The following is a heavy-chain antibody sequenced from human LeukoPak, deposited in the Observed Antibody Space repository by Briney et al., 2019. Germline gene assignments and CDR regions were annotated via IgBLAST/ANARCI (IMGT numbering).Heavy chain of an antibody. Sequence: GGSLRLSCATSEFTFSAYAMNWVRQAPGKGLEWVGYISPTGSTMFYAGSVKGRFTISRDNAKNSLFLQINSLRAEDTAVYYCANGGTYSSGPWGQGTLVTVSS. CDR2: ISPTGSTM. D-gene: IGHD3-22*01. V-gene: IGHV3-48*04. J-gene: IGHJ5*02. CDR3: ANGGTYSSGP. CDR1: EFTFSAYA.